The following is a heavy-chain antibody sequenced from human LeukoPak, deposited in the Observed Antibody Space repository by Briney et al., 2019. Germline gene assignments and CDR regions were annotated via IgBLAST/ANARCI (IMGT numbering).Heavy chain of an antibody. Sequence: GGSLRLSCAASGFTFSSYSMNWVRQAPGKGLEWVSSISSSSSYIYYADSVKGRFTISRDNAKNSLYLQMNSLRAEDTAVYYCARDDPRIWFGESFDIWGQGTMVTVSS. D-gene: IGHD3-10*01. CDR1: GFTFSSYS. CDR3: ARDDPRIWFGESFDI. CDR2: ISSSSSYI. V-gene: IGHV3-21*01. J-gene: IGHJ3*02.